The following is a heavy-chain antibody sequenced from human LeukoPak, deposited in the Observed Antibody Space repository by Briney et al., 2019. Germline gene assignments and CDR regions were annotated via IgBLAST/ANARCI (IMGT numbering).Heavy chain of an antibody. J-gene: IGHJ4*02. CDR3: ARGKAEYYDFWSGTIFDY. D-gene: IGHD3-3*01. V-gene: IGHV4-59*01. CDR2: IYYSGST. Sequence: LSETLSLTCTVSGGSISSYYWSWIRQPPGKGLEWIGYIYYSGSTNYNPSLKSRVTISVDTSKNQFSLKLSSVTAADTAVYYCARGKAEYYDFWSGTIFDYWGQGTLVTVSS. CDR1: GGSISSYY.